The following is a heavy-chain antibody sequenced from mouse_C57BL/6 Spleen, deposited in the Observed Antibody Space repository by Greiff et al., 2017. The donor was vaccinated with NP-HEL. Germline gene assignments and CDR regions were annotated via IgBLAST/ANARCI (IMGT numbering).Heavy chain of an antibody. V-gene: IGHV1-69*01. D-gene: IGHD2-4*01. CDR1: GYTFTSYW. CDR3: ARLDDYGNY. J-gene: IGHJ2*01. CDR2: IDPSDSYT. Sequence: QVQLQQPGAELVMPGASVKLSCKASGYTFTSYWMHWVKQRPGQGLEWIGEIDPSDSYTNYNQKFKGKSTLTVDKSSSTAYMQLSSLTSEDSAVYYCARLDDYGNYWGQGTTLTVSS.